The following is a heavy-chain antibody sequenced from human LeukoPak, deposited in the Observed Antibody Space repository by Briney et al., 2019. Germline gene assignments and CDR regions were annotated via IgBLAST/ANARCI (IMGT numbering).Heavy chain of an antibody. CDR2: ISYDGSNK. V-gene: IGHV3-30*18. J-gene: IGHJ4*02. D-gene: IGHD3-10*01. Sequence: GRFLRLSCAASGFTFSSYGMHWVRQAPGKGLEWVAVISYDGSNKYYADSVKGRFTISRDNSKNTLYLQMNSLRAEDTAVYYCAKGSWTVDYWGQGTLVTVSS. CDR1: GFTFSSYG. CDR3: AKGSWTVDY.